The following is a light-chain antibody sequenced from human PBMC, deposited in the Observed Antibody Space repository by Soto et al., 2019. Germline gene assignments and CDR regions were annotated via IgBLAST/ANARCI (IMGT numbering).Light chain of an antibody. CDR3: QQRFS. J-gene: IGKJ5*01. V-gene: IGKV3-11*01. CDR2: DAS. Sequence: EIVLTQSPATLSLSPGERATLSCRASQSVSSYLAWYQQKPGQAPRLLIYDASNRATGIPARFSGSGSGTDFTLTISRLEPEDFAVYYCQQRFSFGQGTRLEIK. CDR1: QSVSSY.